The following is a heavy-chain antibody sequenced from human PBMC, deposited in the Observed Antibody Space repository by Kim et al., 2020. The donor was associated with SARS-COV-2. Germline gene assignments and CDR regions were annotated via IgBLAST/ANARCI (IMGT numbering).Heavy chain of an antibody. CDR3: AKDMAGIRGMDV. D-gene: IGHD1-20*01. CDR2: NK. Sequence: NKSAADSAKGRFTITRDNSKNTVYLQMNSLRPEDAGVYYCAKDMAGIRGMDVWGQGTTVTVSS. J-gene: IGHJ6*02. V-gene: IGHV3-30*02.